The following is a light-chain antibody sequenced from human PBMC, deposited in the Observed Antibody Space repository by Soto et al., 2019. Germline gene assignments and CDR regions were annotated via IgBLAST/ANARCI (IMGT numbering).Light chain of an antibody. J-gene: IGLJ2*01. CDR3: TVWDDSLRGRL. V-gene: IGLV1-47*01. CDR1: SSNIESNF. Sequence: QSVLTQPPSASGTPGQRVTISWSGSSSNIESNFVYWYQQFPGTAPRLLIYWNNQRPSGVPDRFSGSKSGTSASLATSALRSDDDDDYYCTVWDDSLRGRLFGGGTKLTVL. CDR2: WNN.